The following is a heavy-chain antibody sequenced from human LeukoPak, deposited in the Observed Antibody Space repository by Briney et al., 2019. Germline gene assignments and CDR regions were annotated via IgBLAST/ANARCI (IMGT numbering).Heavy chain of an antibody. Sequence: PGGSLRLSCAASGFTFSSYAMSWVRQAPGKGLEWVSAISGSGGSTYYADSVKGRFTISRDNSKNTLYLQMNSLRAEDTAVYYCAKVPRDFWSGYYFDYWGQGTLVTVSS. CDR2: ISGSGGST. J-gene: IGHJ4*02. CDR1: GFTFSSYA. V-gene: IGHV3-23*01. D-gene: IGHD3-3*01. CDR3: AKVPRDFWSGYYFDY.